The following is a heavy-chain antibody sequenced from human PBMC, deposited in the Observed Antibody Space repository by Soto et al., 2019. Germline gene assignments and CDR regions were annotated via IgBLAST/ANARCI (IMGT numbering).Heavy chain of an antibody. Sequence: SETLSLTCTVSGGSISSSSYYWGWIRQPPGKGLEWIGSIYHSGSTYYNPSLKSRVTISVDTSKNQFSLKLSSVTAADTAVYYCARRPVAGPARYWGQGTLVTVSS. J-gene: IGHJ4*01. D-gene: IGHD6-19*01. V-gene: IGHV4-39*01. CDR2: IYHSGST. CDR3: ARRPVAGPARY. CDR1: GGSISSSSYY.